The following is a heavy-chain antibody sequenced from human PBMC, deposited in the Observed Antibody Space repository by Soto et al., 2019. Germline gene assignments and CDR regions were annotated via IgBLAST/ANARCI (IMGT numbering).Heavy chain of an antibody. D-gene: IGHD3-22*01. J-gene: IGHJ3*02. CDR3: ARAHYHDSSGPNGHAFDI. V-gene: IGHV3-30-3*01. Sequence: GGSLRLSCAASEFTFSDYAMHWVRRAPGKGLEWVAVISDDGDKVFYADSMKDRLTISRDNSKSTLFLQLTSLGPEDTALYYCARAHYHDSSGPNGHAFDIWGQGTLVTVSS. CDR1: EFTFSDYA. CDR2: ISDDGDKV.